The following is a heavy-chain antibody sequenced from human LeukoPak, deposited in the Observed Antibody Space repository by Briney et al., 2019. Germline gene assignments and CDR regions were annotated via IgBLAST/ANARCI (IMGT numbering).Heavy chain of an antibody. V-gene: IGHV1-69*13. CDR2: IIPIFGTA. Sequence: ASVKVSCTASGGTFSSYAISWVRQAPGQGLEWMGGIIPIFGTANYAQKFQGRVTITADESTSTAYMELSSLRSEDTAVYYCARVIQLPNEYFQHWGQGTLVTVTS. CDR3: ARVIQLPNEYFQH. CDR1: GGTFSSYA. D-gene: IGHD2-2*01. J-gene: IGHJ1*01.